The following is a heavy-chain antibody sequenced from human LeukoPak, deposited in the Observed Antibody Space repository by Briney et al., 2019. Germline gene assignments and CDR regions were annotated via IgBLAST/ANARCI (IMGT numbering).Heavy chain of an antibody. V-gene: IGHV3-30-3*01. D-gene: IGHD1-1*01. CDR2: ISYDGGNK. CDR3: AREVERHFDY. CDR1: GFTFSSYA. J-gene: IGHJ4*02. Sequence: GGSLRLSCSASGFTFSSYAMHWVRQAPGKGLEWVTVISYDGGNKYYADSVKGRFTISRDNSKNTLYLQMKSLRAEDTAVYYCAREVERHFDYWGQGTLVTVSS.